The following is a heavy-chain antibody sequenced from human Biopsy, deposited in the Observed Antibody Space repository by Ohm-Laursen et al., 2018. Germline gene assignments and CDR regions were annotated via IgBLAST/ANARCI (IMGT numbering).Heavy chain of an antibody. Sequence: SVKVSCNASGYTFTSYGISWVRQAPGQRLEWMGWINTYNGNTNYAQNLQGRVTMTTDTSTSTAYMELRSLRSDDTAVYYCARERGGYKRTDYWGQGTLVTVSS. J-gene: IGHJ4*02. D-gene: IGHD5-24*01. CDR2: INTYNGNT. V-gene: IGHV1-18*01. CDR3: ARERGGYKRTDY. CDR1: GYTFTSYG.